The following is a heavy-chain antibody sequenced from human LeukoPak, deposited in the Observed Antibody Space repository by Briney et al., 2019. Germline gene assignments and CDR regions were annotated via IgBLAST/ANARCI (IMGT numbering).Heavy chain of an antibody. CDR1: GGSISSSSYY. Sequence: PETLSLTCTVSGGSISSSSYYWGWIRQPPGKGLEWIGSIYYSGSTYYNPSLKSRVTISVDTSKNQFSLKLSSVTAADTAVYYCASLGTTKRIPWFDPWGQGTLVTVSS. J-gene: IGHJ5*02. CDR3: ASLGTTKRIPWFDP. D-gene: IGHD1-1*01. V-gene: IGHV4-39*07. CDR2: IYYSGST.